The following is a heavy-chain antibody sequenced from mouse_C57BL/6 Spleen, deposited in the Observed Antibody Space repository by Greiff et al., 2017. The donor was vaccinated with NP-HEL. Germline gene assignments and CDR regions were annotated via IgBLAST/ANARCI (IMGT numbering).Heavy chain of an antibody. CDR2: ISSGSSNI. J-gene: IGHJ4*01. V-gene: IGHV5-17*01. Sequence: EVQVVESGGGLVKPGGSLKLSCAASGFTFSDYGMHWVRQAPEKGLEWVAYISSGSSNIYYADTVKGRFTISRDNAKNTLFLQSTSLRYEDTAMNYSAKEGSVYYAMDYWGQGTSVTVSS. CDR1: GFTFSDYG. CDR3: AKEGSVYYAMDY.